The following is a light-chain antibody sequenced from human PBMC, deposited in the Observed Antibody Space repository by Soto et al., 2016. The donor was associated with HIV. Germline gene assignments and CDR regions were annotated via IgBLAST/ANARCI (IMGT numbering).Light chain of an antibody. J-gene: IGKJ4*01. CDR3: LQGTDWTTFGWPT. CDR1: HSLVHSDGNTY. V-gene: IGKV2-30*02. CDR2: QVY. Sequence: DIVMTQSPLSLPVTLGQPASISCRCSHSLVHSDGNTYLSWFQQRPGQSPRRLIYQVYIRDSGVPDRFSGSGSGTDFTLKISRVEADDVGVYYCLQGTDWTTFGWPTFGGGTRLGDQT.